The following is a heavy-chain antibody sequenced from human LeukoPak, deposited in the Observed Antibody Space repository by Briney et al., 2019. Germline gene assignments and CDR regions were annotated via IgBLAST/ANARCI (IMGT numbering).Heavy chain of an antibody. Sequence: ASLKVSCKASGYTFSSYGISWVRQAPGQGLEWMGWISTYNGNTNFAQEFQGRVTMTTDTSTSTASMELRSLRSDDTAVYYCARDQGIYNHRIIDSWGQGTLVTVSS. CDR1: GYTFSSYG. CDR3: ARDQGIYNHRIIDS. V-gene: IGHV1-18*01. CDR2: ISTYNGNT. J-gene: IGHJ4*02. D-gene: IGHD5-12*01.